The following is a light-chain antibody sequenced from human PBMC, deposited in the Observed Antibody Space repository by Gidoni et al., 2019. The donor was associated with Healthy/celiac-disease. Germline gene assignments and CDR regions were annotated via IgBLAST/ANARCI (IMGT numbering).Light chain of an antibody. Sequence: DIQMTQSPSSLSASVGDRVTITCRASQSISSYLNWYQQTPGKAPKLLIYAASSLQSGVPSRFSGSGSGTDFTITIRRLQHEDFATYYCQQSYSTPLTFGGGTKVEIK. V-gene: IGKV1-39*01. J-gene: IGKJ4*01. CDR1: QSISSY. CDR2: AAS. CDR3: QQSYSTPLT.